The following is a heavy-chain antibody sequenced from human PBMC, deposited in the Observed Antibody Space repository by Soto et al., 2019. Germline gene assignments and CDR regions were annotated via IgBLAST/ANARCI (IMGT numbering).Heavy chain of an antibody. V-gene: IGHV3-33*01. Sequence: GGSLRLSCAASGFTFTSFGMHWVRQAPGKGLEWVAVIWYDERNKYYADSVKGRFTIPRDTSKSTLYLQMNSLRVEDTAVYYCARARYDIYAMDVWGQGTTVTVSS. CDR2: IWYDERNK. CDR1: GFTFTSFG. D-gene: IGHD3-3*01. CDR3: ARARYDIYAMDV. J-gene: IGHJ6*02.